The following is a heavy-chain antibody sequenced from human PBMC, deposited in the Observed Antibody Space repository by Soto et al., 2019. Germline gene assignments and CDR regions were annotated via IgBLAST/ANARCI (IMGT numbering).Heavy chain of an antibody. CDR2: ISYDGSNK. V-gene: IGHV3-30*19. CDR3: ARSGYCSSTSCSLPFYGMDV. D-gene: IGHD2-2*01. Sequence: GGSLRLSCAASGFTFNTYGMHWVRQAPGTGLEWVAVISYDGSNKYYADSVKGRFTISRDNSKNTLYLQMNSLRAEDTAVYYCARSGYCSSTSCSLPFYGMDVWGQGTTVTVSS. CDR1: GFTFNTYG. J-gene: IGHJ6*02.